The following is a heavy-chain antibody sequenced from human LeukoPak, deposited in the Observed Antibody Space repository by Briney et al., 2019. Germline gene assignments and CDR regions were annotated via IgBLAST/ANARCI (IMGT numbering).Heavy chain of an antibody. V-gene: IGHV4-34*01. J-gene: IGHJ3*02. CDR2: INHSGST. CDR1: GGSFSGYY. CDR3: ARVYSSSWYDRGAFDI. Sequence: SETLSLTCAVYGGSFSGYYWSWIRQPPGKGLEWIGEINHSGSTNYNPSLKSRVTISVDTPKNQFSLKLSSVTAADTAVYYCARVYSSSWYDRGAFDIWGQGTMVTVSS. D-gene: IGHD6-13*01.